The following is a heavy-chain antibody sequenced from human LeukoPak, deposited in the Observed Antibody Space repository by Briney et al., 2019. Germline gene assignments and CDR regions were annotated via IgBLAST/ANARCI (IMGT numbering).Heavy chain of an antibody. J-gene: IGHJ4*02. CDR1: GYTFTGYY. CDR3: ARSFQVVGASKGGYFDY. D-gene: IGHD1-26*01. CDR2: INPNSGGT. Sequence: GSVHISCQASGYTFTGYYMHWVRPAPGQGLEWMGWINPNSGGTNYAQKFQGRVTMTRDTSISTAYMELSRLRSDDTAVYYCARSFQVVGASKGGYFDYGGQGTLITVSS. V-gene: IGHV1-2*02.